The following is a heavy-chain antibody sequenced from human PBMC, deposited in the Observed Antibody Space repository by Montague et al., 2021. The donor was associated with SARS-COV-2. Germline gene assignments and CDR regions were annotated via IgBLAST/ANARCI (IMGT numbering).Heavy chain of an antibody. CDR1: GFTLRGYW. CDR2: INRDGTEE. J-gene: IGHJ4*02. V-gene: IGHV3-7*01. CDR3: ARDRGGQSYDS. D-gene: IGHD3-10*01. Sequence: SLRLSCAASGFTLRGYWMTWVRQAPGKGLEWVASINRDGTEESYVDSVRGRFTISRDNAQNSLFLQINRLRVEDTAVYYCARDRGGQSYDSWGQGTLVIVSS.